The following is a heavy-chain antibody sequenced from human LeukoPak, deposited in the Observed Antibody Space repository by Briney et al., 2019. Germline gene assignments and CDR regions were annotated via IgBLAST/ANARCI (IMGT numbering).Heavy chain of an antibody. V-gene: IGHV3-48*01. D-gene: IGHD3-9*01. CDR2: LTIDLSII. Sequence: PVQSLDSASVLTIDLSIIDYADSVKGRFTISRDKAKNSLYLQMNSLRAEDTAVYSCVRDRDWAFDYWGQGTLIAVSS. CDR3: VRDRDWAFDY. J-gene: IGHJ4*02.